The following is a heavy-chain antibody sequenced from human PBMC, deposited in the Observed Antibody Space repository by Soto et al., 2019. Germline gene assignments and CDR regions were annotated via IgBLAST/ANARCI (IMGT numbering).Heavy chain of an antibody. D-gene: IGHD6-6*01. CDR1: GYTFTGNY. CDR2: INPNSGGT. V-gene: IGHV1-2*02. Sequence: QVQLVQSGAEVKKPGASVKVSCKASGYTFTGNYMHWVRQAPGQGLEWMGWINPNSGGTNYAQKVQGRVTVTSDTSISTAYMELSRLRSDDTAVYYCARGGDSSSPCDIWGQGTMVTVSS. CDR3: ARGGDSSSPCDI. J-gene: IGHJ3*02.